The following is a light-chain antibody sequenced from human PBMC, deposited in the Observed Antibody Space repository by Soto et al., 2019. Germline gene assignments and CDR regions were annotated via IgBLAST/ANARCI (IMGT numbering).Light chain of an antibody. CDR2: DAS. CDR3: QQYDNLPYT. CDR1: QDISNY. V-gene: IGKV1-33*01. Sequence: DIQMTQSPSSLSASVGDRVTITCQASQDISNYLNWYQQKPGKAPKLLIYDASKLETGVPSRFSGSGSGTDLSVTISSLQPEDIATYYCQQYDNLPYTFGQGTKLEIK. J-gene: IGKJ2*01.